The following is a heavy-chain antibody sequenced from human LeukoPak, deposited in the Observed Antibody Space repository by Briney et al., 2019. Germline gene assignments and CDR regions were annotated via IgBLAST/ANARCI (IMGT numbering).Heavy chain of an antibody. J-gene: IGHJ3*02. CDR1: GFTVSSNY. CDR2: IYSGGST. V-gene: IGHV3-53*04. D-gene: IGHD3-10*01. Sequence: PGGSLRLSCAASGFTVSSNYMSWVRQAPGKGLEWVSVIYSGGSTYYADSVKGRFTISRHNSKNTLYLQVNSLRAEDTAVYYCARAEYGSGREGAFDIWGQGTMVTVSS. CDR3: ARAEYGSGREGAFDI.